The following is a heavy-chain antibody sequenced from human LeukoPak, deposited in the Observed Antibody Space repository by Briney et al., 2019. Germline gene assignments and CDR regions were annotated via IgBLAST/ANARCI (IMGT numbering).Heavy chain of an antibody. CDR1: GFTFDDYA. CDR3: AKVAGGYCRGGSCDVMDV. J-gene: IGHJ6*02. V-gene: IGHV3-9*01. CDR2: ISWNSGSI. D-gene: IGHD2-15*01. Sequence: GRSLRLSCAASGFTFDDYAMHWVRQAPGKGLEWVSGISWNSGSIGYADSVKGRFTISRDNAKNSLYLRMNSLRAEDTALYYCAKVAGGYCRGGSCDVMDVWGQGTTVTVSS.